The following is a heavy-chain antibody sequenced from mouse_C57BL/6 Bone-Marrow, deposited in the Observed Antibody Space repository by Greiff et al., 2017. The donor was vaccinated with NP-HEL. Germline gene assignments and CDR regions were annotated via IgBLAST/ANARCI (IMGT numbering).Heavy chain of an antibody. V-gene: IGHV1-72*01. J-gene: IGHJ4*01. D-gene: IGHD1-1*01. CDR2: IDPNSGGT. CDR3: ATEEGKFITTVVATKNYAMDY. Sequence: VQLQQPGAELVKPGASVKLSCKASGYTFTSYWMHWVKQRPGRGLEWIGRIDPNSGGTKYNEKFKSKATLTVDKPSSKAYMQLSSLTSEDSAVYYCATEEGKFITTVVATKNYAMDYWGQGTSVTVSS. CDR1: GYTFTSYW.